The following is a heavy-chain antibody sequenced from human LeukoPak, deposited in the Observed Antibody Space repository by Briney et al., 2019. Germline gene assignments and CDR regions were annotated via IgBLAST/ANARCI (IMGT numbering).Heavy chain of an antibody. CDR1: GFTVSSNY. CDR3: AKEHYGDNSAYFDY. Sequence: QTGGSLRLSCAASGFTVSSNYMSWVRQAPGKGLEWVSVIYSGGSTYYADSVKGRFTISRDNSKNTLYLQMNSLRIEDTAEYYCAKEHYGDNSAYFDYWGQGTLVTVSS. CDR2: IYSGGST. V-gene: IGHV3-53*05. J-gene: IGHJ4*02. D-gene: IGHD4-23*01.